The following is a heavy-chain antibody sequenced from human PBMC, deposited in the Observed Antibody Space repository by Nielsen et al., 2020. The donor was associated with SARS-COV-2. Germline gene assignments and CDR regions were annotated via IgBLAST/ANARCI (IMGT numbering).Heavy chain of an antibody. CDR2: ITHSGST. J-gene: IGHJ5*02. D-gene: IGHD3-3*01. CDR3: ARGLLYYDFWSGYSQRGPWFDP. V-gene: IGHV4-34*01. Sequence: WIRQPPGKGLEWIGEITHSGSTNYNPSLKSRVTISEDTSKNQFSLKLSSVTAADTAVYYCARGLLYYDFWSGYSQRGPWFDPWGQGTLVTVSS.